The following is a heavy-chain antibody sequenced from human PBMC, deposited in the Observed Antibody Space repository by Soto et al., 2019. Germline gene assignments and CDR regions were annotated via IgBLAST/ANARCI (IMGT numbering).Heavy chain of an antibody. CDR2: ISYDGTSK. J-gene: IGHJ5*02. V-gene: IGHV3-30*18. CDR1: GFTFSNYG. CDR3: AKRAARLGWFDP. D-gene: IGHD6-6*01. Sequence: GSLRLSCAASGFTFSNYGMHWVRQAPGKGLEWVALISYDGTSKYYADSVKGRFTISRDNSKNTLFLQMNSLRAEDTAVYYCAKRAARLGWFDPWGQGTLVTVSS.